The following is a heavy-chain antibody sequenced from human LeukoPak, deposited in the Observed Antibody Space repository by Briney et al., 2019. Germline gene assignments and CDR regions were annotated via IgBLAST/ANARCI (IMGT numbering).Heavy chain of an antibody. V-gene: IGHV4-34*01. Sequence: SETLSLTCAVYGGSFSGYYWSWIRQPPGKGLEWIGEINHSGSTNYNPSLKSRVTISVDTSKNQFSLKLSSVTAADTAVYYCARGGWDSSSYYYSFRYYYGMDVWGQGTTVTVSS. CDR2: INHSGST. CDR1: GGSFSGYY. J-gene: IGHJ6*02. D-gene: IGHD3-22*01. CDR3: ARGGWDSSSYYYSFRYYYGMDV.